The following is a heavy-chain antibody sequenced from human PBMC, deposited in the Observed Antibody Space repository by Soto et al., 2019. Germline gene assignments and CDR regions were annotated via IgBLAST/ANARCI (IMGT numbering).Heavy chain of an antibody. Sequence: GGSLRLSCAASGFTFSGSAMHWVRQASGKGLEWVGRIRSKANSYATAYAASVKGRFTISRDDSKNTAYLQMNSLKTEETAVYYCSGGVPAAMAPYYYYYYYMDVWGKGTTVTVSS. J-gene: IGHJ6*03. V-gene: IGHV3-73*01. CDR2: IRSKANSYAT. CDR1: GFTFSGSA. CDR3: SGGVPAAMAPYYYYYYYMDV. D-gene: IGHD2-2*01.